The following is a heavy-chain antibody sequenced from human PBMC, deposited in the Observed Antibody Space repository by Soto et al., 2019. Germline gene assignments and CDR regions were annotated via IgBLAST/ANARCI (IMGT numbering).Heavy chain of an antibody. CDR1: GYSFTDYH. J-gene: IGHJ6*02. CDR3: ARGHSTDCSNGVCSFFYNHEMDV. V-gene: IGHV1-2*04. D-gene: IGHD2-8*01. Sequence: ASVKVSCKASGYSFTDYHIHWVRQAPGQGLEWLGRINPKSGGTSTAQKFQGWVTMTRDRSISTVYMELTRLRSDDTAVYFCARGHSTDCSNGVCSFFYNHEMDVWGQGTTVTDSS. CDR2: INPKSGGT.